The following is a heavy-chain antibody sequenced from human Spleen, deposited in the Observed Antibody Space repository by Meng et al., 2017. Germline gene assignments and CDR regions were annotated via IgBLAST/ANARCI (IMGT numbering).Heavy chain of an antibody. CDR1: GYNFPDYY. Sequence: ASVKVSCKPSGYNFPDYYIHWVRRAPGQGLEWMGRINPNSGGTNYAQKFQGRVTVTRDTSISTAYMELGRLISDDTAVYYCARDNGDYRESYWGQGSLVTVSS. CDR2: INPNSGGT. V-gene: IGHV1-2*06. D-gene: IGHD4-17*01. J-gene: IGHJ4*02. CDR3: ARDNGDYRESY.